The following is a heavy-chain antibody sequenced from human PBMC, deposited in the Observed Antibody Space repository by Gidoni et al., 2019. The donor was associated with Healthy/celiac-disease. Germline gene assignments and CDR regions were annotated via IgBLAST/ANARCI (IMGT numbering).Heavy chain of an antibody. CDR1: GYTFTSYG. Sequence: QVPLVQSGAEVKKPGASVKVYGKASGYTFTSYGISGVRQAPGQGLEWMGWVSAYNGNTNYAQKLQRRVTMTTDTSTSTAYMELRSLISDDTALYYCAREHYYDISGYYYWGQGTLVTVSS. J-gene: IGHJ4*02. CDR3: AREHYYDISGYYY. V-gene: IGHV1-18*01. D-gene: IGHD3-22*01. CDR2: VSAYNGNT.